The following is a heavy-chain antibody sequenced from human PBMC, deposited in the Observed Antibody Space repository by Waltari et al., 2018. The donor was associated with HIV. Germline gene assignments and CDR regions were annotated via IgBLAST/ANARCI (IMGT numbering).Heavy chain of an antibody. J-gene: IGHJ3*02. D-gene: IGHD2-21*02. CDR3: ARGGPRGDPRNAFDI. Sequence: EVQLVESGGGLVQPGGSLRLSCAASGFTFSSYWMHWVRQAPGKGLVWVSRVKFDGSSTDHADSVKGRFTISRDNAKNTLYLQMNSLRAEDTAVYYCARGGPRGDPRNAFDIWGQGTMVTVSS. V-gene: IGHV3-74*01. CDR1: GFTFSSYW. CDR2: VKFDGSST.